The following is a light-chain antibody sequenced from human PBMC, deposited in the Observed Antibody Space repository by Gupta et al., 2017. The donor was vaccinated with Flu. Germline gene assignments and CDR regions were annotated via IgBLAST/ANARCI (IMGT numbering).Light chain of an antibody. V-gene: IGLV1-47*01. CDR1: SSNIGSNY. CDR2: RND. J-gene: IGLJ1*01. CDR3: TTWDDSLSAYV. Sequence: QSMLTQPPSASGTPGQRVTISCSGSSSNIGSNYVYWYQQLPGTAPKVFVYRNDQRPSGVPDRFSGSKSGTSASLAISGLRSEDEADYYCTTWDDSLSAYVFGTGTKVTVL.